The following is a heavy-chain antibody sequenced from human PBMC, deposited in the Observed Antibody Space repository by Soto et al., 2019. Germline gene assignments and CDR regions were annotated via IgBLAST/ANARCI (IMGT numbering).Heavy chain of an antibody. CDR1: GGSFIGYY. CDR2: INHSGST. CDR3: ARFLTAAGPLDDAFDI. D-gene: IGHD6-13*01. J-gene: IGHJ3*02. Sequence: SETLSLTCAVYGGSFIGYYWSWIRQPPGKGLEWIGEINHSGSTNYNPSLKSRVTISVDTSKNQFSLKLSSVTAADTAVYYCARFLTAAGPLDDAFDIWGQGTMVTVSS. V-gene: IGHV4-34*01.